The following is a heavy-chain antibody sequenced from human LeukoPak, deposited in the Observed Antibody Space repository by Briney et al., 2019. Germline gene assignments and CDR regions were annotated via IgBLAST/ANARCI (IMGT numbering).Heavy chain of an antibody. CDR1: GYTFTGYY. D-gene: IGHD6-25*01. J-gene: IGHJ6*02. CDR2: INPNSGGT. V-gene: IGHV1-2*02. Sequence: ASVKVSCKASGYTFTGYYMHWVRQAPEQGLEWMGWINPNSGGTNYARKFQGRVTMTRDTSISTAYMELSRLRSDDTAVYYCARDSWYSSGRYYGMDVWGQGTTVTVSS. CDR3: ARDSWYSSGRYYGMDV.